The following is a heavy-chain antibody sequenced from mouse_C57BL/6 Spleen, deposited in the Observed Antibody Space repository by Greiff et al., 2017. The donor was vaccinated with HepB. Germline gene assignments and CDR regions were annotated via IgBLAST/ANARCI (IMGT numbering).Heavy chain of an antibody. CDR2: ISSGGSYT. CDR1: GFTFSSYG. D-gene: IGHD1-1*01. CDR3: ARLYYGSSYGSYYCDY. Sequence: EVKLVESGGDLVKPGGSLKLSCAASGFTFSSYGMSWVRQTPDKRLEWVATISSGGSYTYYPDSVKGRFTISRDNAKNTLYLQMSSLKSEDTAMYYCARLYYGSSYGSYYCDYWGQGTTLTVSS. V-gene: IGHV5-6*02. J-gene: IGHJ2*01.